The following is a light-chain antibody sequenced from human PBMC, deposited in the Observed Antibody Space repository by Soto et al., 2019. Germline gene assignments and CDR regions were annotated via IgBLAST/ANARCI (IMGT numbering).Light chain of an antibody. Sequence: EIVMTQSPATLSVSPGERATLSCRASQSVGSTFAWYQQKPGQAPRLLIYGASTRATGIPARFSGSGSGTEFTLTISSLQSEDFATYYCQQYNSYLTFGGGTKVEIK. CDR2: GAS. V-gene: IGKV3-15*01. CDR3: QQYNSYLT. CDR1: QSVGST. J-gene: IGKJ4*01.